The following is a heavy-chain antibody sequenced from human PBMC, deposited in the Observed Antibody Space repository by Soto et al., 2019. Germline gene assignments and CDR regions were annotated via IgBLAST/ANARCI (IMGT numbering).Heavy chain of an antibody. CDR2: IYYSGST. V-gene: IGHV4-31*03. Sequence: PSETLSLTCTVSGGSISSGGYYWSWIRQHPGKGLEWIGYIYYSGSTYYNPSLKSRVTISVDTSKNQFSLKLSSVTAADTAVYYCARGPLWFGTNPKLDYWGQGTLVPVPS. CDR3: ARGPLWFGTNPKLDY. CDR1: GGSISSGGYY. D-gene: IGHD3-10*01. J-gene: IGHJ4*02.